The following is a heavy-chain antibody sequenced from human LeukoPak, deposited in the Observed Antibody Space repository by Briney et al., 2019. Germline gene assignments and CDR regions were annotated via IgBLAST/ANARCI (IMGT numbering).Heavy chain of an antibody. J-gene: IGHJ3*02. CDR2: IRYDGSNK. Sequence: PGGSLRLSCAASGFTFSRFGMHWVRQAPGKGLEWVAFIRYDGSNKDYADSVKGRFTISRDNAKNSLYLQMNSLRAEDTAVYYCASLIIVVVPAAISDAFDIWGQGTMVTVSS. D-gene: IGHD2-2*01. V-gene: IGHV3-30*02. CDR1: GFTFSRFG. CDR3: ASLIIVVVPAAISDAFDI.